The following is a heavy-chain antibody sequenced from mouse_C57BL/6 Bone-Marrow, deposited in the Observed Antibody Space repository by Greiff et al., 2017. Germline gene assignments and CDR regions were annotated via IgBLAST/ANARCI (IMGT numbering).Heavy chain of an antibody. CDR2: INPSNGGT. Sequence: QVQLQQSGTELVKPGASVKLSCKASGYTFTSYWMHWVKQRPGQGLEWIGNINPSNGGTNYNEKFKRKATLTVDKSSSTAYMQLSSLTSEDSSVDYCARWGYGSSYGYFDVWGTGTTVTVSS. J-gene: IGHJ1*03. CDR3: ARWGYGSSYGYFDV. D-gene: IGHD1-1*01. CDR1: GYTFTSYW. V-gene: IGHV1-53*01.